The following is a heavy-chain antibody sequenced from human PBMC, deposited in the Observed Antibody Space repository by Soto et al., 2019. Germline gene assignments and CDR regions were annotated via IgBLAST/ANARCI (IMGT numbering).Heavy chain of an antibody. Sequence: GGSLRLSCAASGFTFSSYDMHWVRQATGKGLEWVSAIGTAGDPYYPGSVKGRFTISRENAKNSLYLQMNSLRAGDTAVYYCARGQLVYYYDSSGYYGPYGMDVWGQGTTVTVSS. D-gene: IGHD3-22*01. CDR2: IGTAGDP. V-gene: IGHV3-13*05. CDR1: GFTFSSYD. CDR3: ARGQLVYYYDSSGYYGPYGMDV. J-gene: IGHJ6*02.